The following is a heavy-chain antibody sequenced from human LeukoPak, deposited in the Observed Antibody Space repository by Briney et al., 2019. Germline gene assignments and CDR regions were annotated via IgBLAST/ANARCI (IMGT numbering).Heavy chain of an antibody. CDR1: GFTFSNYW. CDR2: IKQDGSET. V-gene: IGHV3-7*02. D-gene: IGHD5-12*01. Sequence: PGGSLRLSCAASGFTFSNYWTSWVRQAPGKGLEWVANIKQDGSETYYVDSMKGRFTISRDNAKNSLYLQMNSLRAEDTAVYYCARGYSSYYPDAFDIWGQGTMVTVSS. CDR3: ARGYSSYYPDAFDI. J-gene: IGHJ3*02.